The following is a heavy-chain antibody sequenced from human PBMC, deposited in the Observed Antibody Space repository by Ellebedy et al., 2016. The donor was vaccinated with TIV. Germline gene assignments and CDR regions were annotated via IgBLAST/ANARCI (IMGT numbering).Heavy chain of an antibody. D-gene: IGHD1-26*01. CDR2: ISFDGSNT. CDR1: GFTFTRHA. J-gene: IGHJ4*02. CDR3: ARDHPDSGTHNADY. V-gene: IGHV3-30-3*01. Sequence: GGSLRLSXTVSGFTFTRHAMHWVRQAPGKGLEWVAFISFDGSNTYYTDSVKGRFTISRDNSKNTLYLQMNRLRTEDTAVYYCARDHPDSGTHNADYWGQGTPVTVSS.